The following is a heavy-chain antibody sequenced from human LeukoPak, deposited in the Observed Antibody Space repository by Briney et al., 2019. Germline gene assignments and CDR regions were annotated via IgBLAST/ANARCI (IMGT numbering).Heavy chain of an antibody. CDR2: ISSSGSTI. J-gene: IGHJ6*04. Sequence: GGSLRLSCAASGFTFSSYEMNWVRQAPGKGLEWVSYISSSGSTIYYADSVKGRFTISRDNAKNSLYLQMNSLRAEDTAVYYCAREEKETYQLPPKRYYYYGMDVWGKGTTVTVSS. V-gene: IGHV3-48*03. CDR1: GFTFSSYE. CDR3: AREEKETYQLPPKRYYYYGMDV. D-gene: IGHD2-2*01.